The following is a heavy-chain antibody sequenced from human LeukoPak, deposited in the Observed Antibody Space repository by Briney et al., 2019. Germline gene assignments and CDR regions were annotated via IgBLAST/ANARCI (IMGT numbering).Heavy chain of an antibody. CDR1: GFTFSSYA. D-gene: IGHD5-18*01. V-gene: IGHV3-23*01. J-gene: IGHJ4*02. Sequence: GSLRLSCAASGFTFSSYAMSWVRQAPGKVLEWVSAISGSGGSTYYADSVKGRFTISRDNSKNTLYLQMNSLRAEDTAVYYCAKVSRGYSYGYEFDYWGQGTLVTVSS. CDR2: ISGSGGST. CDR3: AKVSRGYSYGYEFDY.